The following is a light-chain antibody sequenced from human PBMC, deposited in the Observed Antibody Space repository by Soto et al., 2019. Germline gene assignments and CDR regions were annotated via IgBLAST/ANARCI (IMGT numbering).Light chain of an antibody. CDR2: SDD. V-gene: IGLV1-44*01. CDR1: SSNIGSNA. CDR3: AAWGDSLNTWV. J-gene: IGLJ3*02. Sequence: QFALTQPPSASATPGQTVTISCSGSSSNIGSNAVSWYQHFPGTAPKVLIYSDDQRPSGVPDRFSGSKSGTSASLAISGLQAEDEADYFCAAWGDSLNTWVFGGGTKVTVL.